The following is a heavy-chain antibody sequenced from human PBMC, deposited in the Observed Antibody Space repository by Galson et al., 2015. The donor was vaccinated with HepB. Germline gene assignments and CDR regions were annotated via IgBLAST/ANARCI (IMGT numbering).Heavy chain of an antibody. Sequence: ALVKPTQTLTLTCTFSGFSLPSTGVGVGWIRQPPGKALEWLAVIYWDDDDRYSPSLKSRLKITKDTSKNQVVLTMTNMDPVDTATYYCAHVMITFGGVIGPDAFDIWGQGTMVTVSS. CDR3: AHVMITFGGVIGPDAFDI. J-gene: IGHJ3*02. CDR2: IYWDDDD. CDR1: GFSLPSTGVG. V-gene: IGHV2-5*02. D-gene: IGHD3-16*02.